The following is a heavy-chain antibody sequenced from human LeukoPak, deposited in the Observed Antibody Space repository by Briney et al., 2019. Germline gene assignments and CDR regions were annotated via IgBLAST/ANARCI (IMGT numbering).Heavy chain of an antibody. CDR3: ARGRYPEYYFDY. CDR2: IWYDGSNK. V-gene: IGHV3-33*01. D-gene: IGHD3-9*01. J-gene: IGHJ4*02. Sequence: GGSLRLSCAASGFTFSSYGMHWVRQAPGKGLEWVAVIWYDGSNKYYADSVKGRFTISRENSNNTLYLQMNSLRAEDTAVYYCARGRYPEYYFDYWGQGTLVTVSS. CDR1: GFTFSSYG.